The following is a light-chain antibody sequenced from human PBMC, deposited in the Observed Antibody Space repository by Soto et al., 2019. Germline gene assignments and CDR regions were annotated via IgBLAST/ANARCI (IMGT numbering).Light chain of an antibody. CDR1: QSISNW. J-gene: IGKJ1*01. V-gene: IGKV1-5*02. CDR3: QQYNSYS. CDR2: HAS. Sequence: QMYHSASTLPASVGDRVTIICRASQSISNWLAWYQQKPGTAPKVLIYHASNLQSGVPSRFSGSGSGTEFTLTISRLQPDDFATYYCQQYNSYSFGQGTKVDIK.